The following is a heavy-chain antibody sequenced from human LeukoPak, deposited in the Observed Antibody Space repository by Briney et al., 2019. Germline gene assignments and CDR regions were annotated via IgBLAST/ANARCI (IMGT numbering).Heavy chain of an antibody. CDR3: ARVGVVVPAAIHYYYYMDV. V-gene: IGHV4-39*01. D-gene: IGHD2-2*02. CDR2: IYYSGST. J-gene: IGHJ6*03. Sequence: PSETLSLTCTVSGGSISSSSYYWGWIRQPPGKGLEWIGSIYYSGSTYYNPSLKSRVTISVDTSKNQFSLKLSSVTAADTAVYYCARVGVVVPAAIHYYYYMDVWGKGTTVTVSS. CDR1: GGSISSSSYY.